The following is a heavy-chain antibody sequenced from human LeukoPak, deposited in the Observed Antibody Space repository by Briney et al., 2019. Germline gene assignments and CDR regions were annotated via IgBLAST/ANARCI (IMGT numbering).Heavy chain of an antibody. Sequence: KTGGSLRLSCAASGFTFSSYAMSWIRQPPGKGLEWIGEINHSGSTNYNPSLKSRVTISVDTSKNQFSLKLSSVTAADTAVYYCARGRGKGLSDYWGQGTLVTVSS. CDR2: INHSGST. CDR1: GFTFSSYA. J-gene: IGHJ4*02. CDR3: ARGRGKGLSDY. D-gene: IGHD2-2*01. V-gene: IGHV4-34*01.